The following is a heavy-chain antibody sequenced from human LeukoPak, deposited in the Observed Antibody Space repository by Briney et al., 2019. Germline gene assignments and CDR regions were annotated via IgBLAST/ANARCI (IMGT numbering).Heavy chain of an antibody. CDR3: ARVFGRVIVFDY. CDR1: GGSINTYY. J-gene: IGHJ4*02. Sequence: SETLSLTCTVSGGSINTYYWSWIRQPAGKGLEYIGRIYTSGSTNYNPSLKSRVTMSVDTSKNQFSLKLSSVTAADTAVYYCARVFGRVIVFDYWGQGTLVTVSS. V-gene: IGHV4-4*07. CDR2: IYTSGST. D-gene: IGHD3-16*02.